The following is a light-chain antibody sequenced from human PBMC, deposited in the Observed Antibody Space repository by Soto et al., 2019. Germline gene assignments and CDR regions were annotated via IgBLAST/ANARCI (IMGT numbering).Light chain of an antibody. CDR3: QQRYNWVS. CDR1: QSVSTS. V-gene: IGKV3-11*01. CDR2: DAS. Sequence: EIVLTQSPVTLYLSPGEGASLSCRASQSVSTSLAWYQQKPGQAPRLLIYDASNRATGIPARFSGSGSGTDFTLIISRLEPEDFAVYYCQQRYNWVSFGGGTKVEIK. J-gene: IGKJ4*01.